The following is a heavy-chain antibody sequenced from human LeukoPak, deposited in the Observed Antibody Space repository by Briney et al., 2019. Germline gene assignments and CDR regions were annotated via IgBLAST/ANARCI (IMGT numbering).Heavy chain of an antibody. Sequence: GGSLRLSCAASGFTFSSHAMSWVRQAPGRGLEWVSAIRGDGATIFYADSVKGRFTISRDNSKNALFLQVNSLRAEDTAVYYCAKSGPYCGSTTCNYFDYWGQGTLVTVSS. CDR3: AKSGPYCGSTTCNYFDY. J-gene: IGHJ4*02. CDR1: GFTFSSHA. D-gene: IGHD2-2*01. CDR2: IRGDGATI. V-gene: IGHV3-23*01.